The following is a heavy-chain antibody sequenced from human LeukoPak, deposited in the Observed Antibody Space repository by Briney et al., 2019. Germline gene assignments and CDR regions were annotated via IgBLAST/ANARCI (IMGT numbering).Heavy chain of an antibody. Sequence: PGGSLRLSCAASGFTFRSYSMNWVRQAPGKALEWVSYISSSSSTIYYADSVKGRFTISRDNAKSSLYLQMNSLRAEDTAVYYCARAPGGYCSTARCYTGGDYWGQGTLVTVS. J-gene: IGHJ4*02. CDR1: GFTFRSYS. CDR3: ARAPGGYCSTARCYTGGDY. V-gene: IGHV3-48*04. D-gene: IGHD2-2*02. CDR2: ISSSSSTI.